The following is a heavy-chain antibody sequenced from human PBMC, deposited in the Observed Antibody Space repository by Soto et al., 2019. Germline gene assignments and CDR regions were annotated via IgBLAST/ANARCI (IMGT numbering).Heavy chain of an antibody. CDR1: GYSFTSYW. CDR3: ARSRDGTYDYDSSGYPTGAFDS. CDR2: IDPSDSYT. D-gene: IGHD3-22*01. Sequence: GESLKISCKGSGYSFTSYWISWVRQMPGKGLEWMGRIDPSDSYTNYSPSFQGHVTISADKSISTAYLQWSSLKASDTAMYYCARSRDGTYDYDSSGYPTGAFDSWGQGTMVTFSS. V-gene: IGHV5-10-1*01. J-gene: IGHJ3*02.